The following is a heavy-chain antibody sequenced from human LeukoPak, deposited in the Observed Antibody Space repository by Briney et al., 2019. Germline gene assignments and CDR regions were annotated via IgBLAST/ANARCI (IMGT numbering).Heavy chain of an antibody. Sequence: LGESLKISCTGSGYRFTNYWIGWVRQMPGKGLEWMGVIYPGDSDTRYSPSFQGQVTISADKSITTAYLQWSSLKASDTAMYYCAIGGDSSTSCYRCFNFWGQGTLVTVPS. CDR1: GYRFTNYW. CDR2: IYPGDSDT. J-gene: IGHJ4*02. D-gene: IGHD2-2*02. V-gene: IGHV5-51*01. CDR3: AIGGDSSTSCYRCFNF.